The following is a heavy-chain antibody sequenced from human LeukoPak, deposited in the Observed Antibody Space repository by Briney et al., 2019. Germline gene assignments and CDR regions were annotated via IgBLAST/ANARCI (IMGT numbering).Heavy chain of an antibody. J-gene: IGHJ5*02. CDR1: GYTFIDYY. CDR2: VDPEDGET. D-gene: IGHD3-3*01. V-gene: IGHV1-69-2*01. Sequence: GASVKVSCKASGYTFIDYYMHWVQQAPGKGLEWMGRVDPEDGETIYAEKFQGRVSITADTSTDTAYMELSRLRSDDTAVYYCARAPDLIRFKNWFDPWGQGTLVTVSS. CDR3: ARAPDLIRFKNWFDP.